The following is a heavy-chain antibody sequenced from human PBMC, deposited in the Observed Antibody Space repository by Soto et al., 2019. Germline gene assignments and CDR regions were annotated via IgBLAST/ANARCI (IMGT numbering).Heavy chain of an antibody. J-gene: IGHJ5*02. CDR3: ARGIVVPAAIA. V-gene: IGHV4-31*03. Sequence: SETLSLTCTVSGGSISSGGYYWSWIRQHPGKGLEWIGYIYYSGSTYYNPSLKSRVTISVDTSKNQFSLKLSSVTAADTAVYYCARGIVVPAAIAWGQGTLVTVSS. D-gene: IGHD2-2*02. CDR2: IYYSGST. CDR1: GGSISSGGYY.